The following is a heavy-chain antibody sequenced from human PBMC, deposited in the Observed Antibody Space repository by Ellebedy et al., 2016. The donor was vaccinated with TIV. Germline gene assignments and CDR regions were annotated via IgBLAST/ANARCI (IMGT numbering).Heavy chain of an antibody. CDR1: GFTFDDYA. D-gene: IGHD2-2*01. J-gene: IGHJ4*02. CDR3: AKGSVPAATTSDYFDY. V-gene: IGHV3-9*01. Sequence: GGSLRLSXAASGFTFDDYAMHWVRQAPGKGLEWVSGISWNSGSIGYADSVKGRFTISRDNAKNSLYLQMNSLRAEDTALYYCAKGSVPAATTSDYFDYWGQGTLVTVSS. CDR2: ISWNSGSI.